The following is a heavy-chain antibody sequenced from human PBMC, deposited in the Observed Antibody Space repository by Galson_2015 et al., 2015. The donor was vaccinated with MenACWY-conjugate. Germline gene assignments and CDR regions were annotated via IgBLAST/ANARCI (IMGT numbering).Heavy chain of an antibody. CDR1: GFTFSSYS. Sequence: SLRLSCPASGFTFSSYSMNWVRQAPGKGLEWVSYITSSSTTTYYADSVKGRFTISRDNAKNSLYLQMNSLRDEDTAVYYCARDREDYEHVWGTYRPHYFDYWGRGTLLTVSS. D-gene: IGHD3-16*02. J-gene: IGHJ4*01. V-gene: IGHV3-48*02. CDR2: ITSSSTTT. CDR3: ARDREDYEHVWGTYRPHYFDY.